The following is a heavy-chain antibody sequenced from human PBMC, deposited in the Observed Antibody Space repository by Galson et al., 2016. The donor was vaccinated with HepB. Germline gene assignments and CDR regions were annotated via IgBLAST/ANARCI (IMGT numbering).Heavy chain of an antibody. Sequence: SCKASGYTFNTYNTHWVRQAPGQGLEWMGIIKPSGGNTIYAQKFQDRITMTRDTSTSTVYMELISLRTEDTAVYYCARELDHSFYFDYWGQGTLLTVSS. J-gene: IGHJ4*02. CDR2: IKPSGGNT. CDR1: GYTFNTYN. D-gene: IGHD1-14*01. CDR3: ARELDHSFYFDY. V-gene: IGHV1-46*02.